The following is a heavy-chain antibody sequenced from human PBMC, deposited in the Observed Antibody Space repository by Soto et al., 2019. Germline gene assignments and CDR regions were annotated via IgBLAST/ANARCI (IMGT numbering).Heavy chain of an antibody. CDR1: GLTFSRYT. CDR2: ISYDGNNK. Sequence: GGSLRLSCAASGLTFSRYTMHWVRQAPGKGLEWVAVISYDGNNKYYADSVRGRFTISRDNSKNTLSLQMNSLRPEDTAVYYCARFRSERPFDYWGQGTLVTVSS. CDR3: ARFRSERPFDY. J-gene: IGHJ4*02. V-gene: IGHV3-30-3*01.